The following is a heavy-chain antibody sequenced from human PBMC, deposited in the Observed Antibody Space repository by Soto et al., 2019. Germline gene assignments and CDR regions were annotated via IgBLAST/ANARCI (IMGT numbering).Heavy chain of an antibody. J-gene: IGHJ4*02. V-gene: IGHV3-48*01. D-gene: IGHD3-10*01. CDR2: ISSSSSTI. CDR1: GFTFSSYS. Sequence: GGSLRLSCAASGFTFSSYSMNWVRQAPGKGLEWVSYISSSSSTIYYADSVKGRFTISRDNAKNSLYLQMNSLRAEDTAVYYCARPSMVRGVITQPVDYWGQGTLVTVSS. CDR3: ARPSMVRGVITQPVDY.